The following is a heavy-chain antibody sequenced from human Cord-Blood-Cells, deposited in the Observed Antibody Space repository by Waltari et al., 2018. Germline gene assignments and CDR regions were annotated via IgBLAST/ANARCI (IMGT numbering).Heavy chain of an antibody. D-gene: IGHD7-27*01. Sequence: QVQLVESGGGVGQPGRSLRPSCAPSGFTSSSYCMHCCRQAPGKGLEWVAVIWYDGSNKYYADSVKGRFTISRDNSKNTLYLQMNSLRAEDTAMYYCAKQTLTGDAFDIWGQGTMVTVSS. CDR2: IWYDGSNK. CDR3: AKQTLTGDAFDI. V-gene: IGHV3-33*08. J-gene: IGHJ3*02. CDR1: GFTSSSYC.